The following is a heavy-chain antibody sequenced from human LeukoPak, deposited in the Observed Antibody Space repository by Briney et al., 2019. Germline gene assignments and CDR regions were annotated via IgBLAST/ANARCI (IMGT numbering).Heavy chain of an antibody. CDR2: INPNSGGT. V-gene: IGHV1-2*06. CDR1: GYTFTGYY. D-gene: IGHD3-22*01. J-gene: IGHJ4*02. Sequence: PLASVKVSCRASGYTFTGYYMHWVRQAPGQGLEWMGRINPNSGGTNYAQKFQGRVTMTRDTSISKAYMELSRLRSDDTAVYYCARDIDYDSSGYLVHYWGQGTLVTVSS. CDR3: ARDIDYDSSGYLVHY.